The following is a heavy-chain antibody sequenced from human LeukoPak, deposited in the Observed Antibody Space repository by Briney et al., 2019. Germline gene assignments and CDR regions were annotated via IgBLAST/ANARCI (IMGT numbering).Heavy chain of an antibody. J-gene: IGHJ3*02. D-gene: IGHD1-1*01. CDR2: IYCTGSI. CDR3: ARWNLDLAYDI. CDR1: GGSFSNYY. Sequence: SETLSLTCTLSGGSFSNYYWTWIRHPPGKGLEWLGYIYCTGSISYNPSLESRVTISIDTSKNTFSLKLTSVTAADTAVYFCARWNLDLAYDIWGQGTMVTVSS. V-gene: IGHV4-59*08.